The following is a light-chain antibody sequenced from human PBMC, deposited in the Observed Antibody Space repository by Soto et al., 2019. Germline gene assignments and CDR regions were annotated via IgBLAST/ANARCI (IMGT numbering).Light chain of an antibody. CDR3: QQYNNSPPLT. V-gene: IGKV3-15*01. CDR2: GAS. J-gene: IGKJ4*01. Sequence: EIVMTQSPATLSVSPGERATLSCRASQSVSSNLAWYQQKPGQAPRLLIYGASTRATGIPARFSGSGSGTEFTLTISILQSEDFAVYYCQQYNNSPPLTFGGGTKVDIK. CDR1: QSVSSN.